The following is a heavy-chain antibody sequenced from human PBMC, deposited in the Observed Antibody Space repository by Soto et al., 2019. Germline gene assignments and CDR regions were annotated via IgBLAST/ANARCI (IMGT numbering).Heavy chain of an antibody. CDR2: IKSKPDGGTT. CDR3: VTGQYCDY. CDR1: GFTFSNAW. Sequence: GGSLRLSCIGSGFTFSNAWINWVRQAPGKGLEWVGRIKSKPDGGTTDYAAPVKGRFTISRDDSKNTVYLQMNSLKTEDTAPYYCVTGQYCDYWGQGTLVTVSS. V-gene: IGHV3-15*01. J-gene: IGHJ4*02.